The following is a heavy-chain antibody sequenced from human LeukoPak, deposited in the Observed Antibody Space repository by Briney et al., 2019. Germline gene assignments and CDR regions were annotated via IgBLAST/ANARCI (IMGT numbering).Heavy chain of an antibody. J-gene: IGHJ6*03. V-gene: IGHV3-74*01. Sequence: GSLRLSCAASGFTFSTYWMHWVRQAPGKGLVWVSRINSDGNSTRYADSVKGRFTISRDNAKNTLYLQMNSLRADDTAVYYCARGPSSGYYYMDVWGKGTTVTISS. CDR3: ARGPSSGYYYMDV. CDR2: INSDGNST. CDR1: GFTFSTYW. D-gene: IGHD2-15*01.